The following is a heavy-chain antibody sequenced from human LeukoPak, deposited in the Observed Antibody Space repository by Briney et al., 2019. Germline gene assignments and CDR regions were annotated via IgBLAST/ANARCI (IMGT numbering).Heavy chain of an antibody. J-gene: IGHJ4*02. Sequence: PSETLSLTCTVSGGSISSGDYYWSWLRQPPGKGLEWIGYIYYSGRTYYNPSLKSRVTISVDTSKNQFSLKLSSVTAADTAVYYCARVIRITIWAHDYWGQGTLVTVSS. CDR1: GGSISSGDYY. V-gene: IGHV4-30-4*01. CDR2: IYYSGRT. CDR3: ARVIRITIWAHDY. D-gene: IGHD3-3*01.